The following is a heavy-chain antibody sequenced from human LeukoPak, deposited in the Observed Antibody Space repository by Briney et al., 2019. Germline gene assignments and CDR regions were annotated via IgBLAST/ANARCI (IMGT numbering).Heavy chain of an antibody. V-gene: IGHV4-38-2*02. J-gene: IGHJ4*02. CDR1: HYSISSNYD. D-gene: IGHD3-22*01. CDR3: ARSSGYMSY. Sequence: SETLSLTCTVSHYSISSNYDWGWIRQPPGKGLEWIGSIYHSGSTNYNPSLKSRVTISVDTSKNQFSLKLTSVTAADTAVYYCARSSGYMSYWGQGTLVTVSS. CDR2: IYHSGST.